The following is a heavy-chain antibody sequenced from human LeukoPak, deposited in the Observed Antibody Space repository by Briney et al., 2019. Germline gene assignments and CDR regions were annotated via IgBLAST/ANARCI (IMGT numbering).Heavy chain of an antibody. Sequence: GGSLRLSCAASGFTFSSYGMHWVRQAPGKGLEWVAFIRDDGSNKHYVDSVKGRFTISRDNSKNTLYLQMNSLRAEDTAVYYCASDDHWGQGTLVAVSS. V-gene: IGHV3-30*02. CDR3: ASDDH. CDR2: IRDDGSNK. J-gene: IGHJ4*02. CDR1: GFTFSSYG.